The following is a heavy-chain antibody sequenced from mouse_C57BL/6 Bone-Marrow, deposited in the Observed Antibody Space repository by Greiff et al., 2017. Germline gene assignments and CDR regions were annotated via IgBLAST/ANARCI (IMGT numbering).Heavy chain of an antibody. Sequence: QVQLKESGAELVRPGASVTLSCKASGYTFTDYEMHWVKQTPVHGLEWIGAIDPETGGTAYNQKFKGKAILTADKSSSTAYMELRSLTSEDSAVYYCTRLGYYYGSSPYFDVWGTGTTGTVSS. V-gene: IGHV1-15*01. CDR1: GYTFTDYE. CDR3: TRLGYYYGSSPYFDV. CDR2: IDPETGGT. J-gene: IGHJ1*03. D-gene: IGHD1-1*01.